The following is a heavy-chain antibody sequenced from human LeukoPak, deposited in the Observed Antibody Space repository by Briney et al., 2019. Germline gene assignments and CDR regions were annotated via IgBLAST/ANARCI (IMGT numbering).Heavy chain of an antibody. V-gene: IGHV4-34*01. Sequence: SETLSLTCAVYGGSFSGYYWSWVRQPPGKGLEWIGEINHSGSTNYNPSLKSRVTISVDTSKNQFSLKLSSVTAADTAVYYCASVNSTPYPWGQGTLVTVSS. J-gene: IGHJ4*02. D-gene: IGHD2-15*01. CDR3: ASVNSTPYP. CDR1: GGSFSGYY. CDR2: INHSGST.